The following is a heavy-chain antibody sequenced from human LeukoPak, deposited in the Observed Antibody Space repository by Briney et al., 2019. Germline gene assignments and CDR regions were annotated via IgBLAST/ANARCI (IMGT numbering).Heavy chain of an antibody. CDR2: ISSSSSYI. CDR3: ARARRDYGERYYFDY. CDR1: GFSFSTFT. Sequence: PGGSLRLSCEASGFSFSTFTMNWVRQAPGKGLEWVSSISSSSSYIYYADSVKGRFTISRDNAKNSLYLQMNSLRAEDTALYYCARARRDYGERYYFDYWGQGTLVTVSS. J-gene: IGHJ4*02. V-gene: IGHV3-21*04. D-gene: IGHD4-17*01.